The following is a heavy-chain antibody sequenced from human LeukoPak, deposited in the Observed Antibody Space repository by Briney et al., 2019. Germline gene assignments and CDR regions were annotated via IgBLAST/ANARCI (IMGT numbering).Heavy chain of an antibody. CDR3: ARSFVDFWSGYYRRDWLDP. CDR1: GYTFTGYY. V-gene: IGHV1-2*02. J-gene: IGHJ5*02. D-gene: IGHD3-3*01. Sequence: GASVKVSCKASGYTFTGYYMHWVRQAPGQGLEWMGWINPNSGGTNYAQKFQGRVTITSDTSINTAYMELTGLSSDDTAVYFCARSFVDFWSGYYRRDWLDPWGQGTLVTVSS. CDR2: INPNSGGT.